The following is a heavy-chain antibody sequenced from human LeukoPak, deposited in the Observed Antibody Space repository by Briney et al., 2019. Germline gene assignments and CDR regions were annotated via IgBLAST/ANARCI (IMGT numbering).Heavy chain of an antibody. V-gene: IGHV3-30*18. CDR3: AKLVIAAAGDFDY. D-gene: IGHD6-13*01. Sequence: GRSLRLSCAASEFTFSSYGMHWVRQAPGKGLEWVAVISYDGSNKYYADSVKGRFTISRDNSKNTLYLQMNSLRAEDTAVYYCAKLVIAAAGDFDYWGQGTLDTVSS. J-gene: IGHJ4*02. CDR1: EFTFSSYG. CDR2: ISYDGSNK.